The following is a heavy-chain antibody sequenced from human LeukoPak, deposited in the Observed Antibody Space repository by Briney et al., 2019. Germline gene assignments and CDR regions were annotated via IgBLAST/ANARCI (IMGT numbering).Heavy chain of an antibody. CDR1: GGTFSSYA. J-gene: IGHJ4*02. CDR3: ARIQVFTTGTTGRFEY. Sequence: SVKVSCKASGGTFSSYAISWVRQAPGQGLEWMGGIIPIFGTANYAQKFQGRVTITADESTSTAYMELSSLRSEDTAVYYWARIQVFTTGTTGRFEYWGQGTLVTVSS. D-gene: IGHD1-1*01. V-gene: IGHV1-69*01. CDR2: IIPIFGTA.